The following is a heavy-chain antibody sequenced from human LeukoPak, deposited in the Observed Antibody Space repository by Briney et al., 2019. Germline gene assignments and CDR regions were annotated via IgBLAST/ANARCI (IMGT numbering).Heavy chain of an antibody. CDR1: GFTFSSYE. J-gene: IGHJ4*02. CDR3: ARDVVTRIDY. D-gene: IGHD2-21*02. CDR2: IKQDGSEK. V-gene: IGHV3-7*01. Sequence: GGSLRLSCATSGFTFSSYEMNWVRQAPGKGLEWVANIKQDGSEKYYVDSVKGRFTISRDNAKNSLYLQMNSLRAEDTAVYYCARDVVTRIDYWGQGTLVTVSS.